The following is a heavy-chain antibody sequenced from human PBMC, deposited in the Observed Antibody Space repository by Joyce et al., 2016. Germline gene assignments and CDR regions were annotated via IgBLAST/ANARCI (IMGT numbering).Heavy chain of an antibody. CDR3: AREGFCDGGSCFFY. J-gene: IGHJ4*02. D-gene: IGHD2-15*01. Sequence: QVQLQESGTGLVKPSETLSLTCNVSGGSMRSYYWSWIRQPAGKGLEGIGRIYGSGSTDYSPSLKSRVTMSVDTSKNQLSLRLTSVSAADTAIYFCAREGFCDGGSCFFYWGQGILVTVSS. V-gene: IGHV4-4*07. CDR1: GGSMRSYY. CDR2: IYGSGST.